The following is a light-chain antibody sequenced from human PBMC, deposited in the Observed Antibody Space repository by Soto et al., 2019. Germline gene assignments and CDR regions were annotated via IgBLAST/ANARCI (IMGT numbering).Light chain of an antibody. Sequence: DIQMTQSPSTLSASVGDRVIITCRASQSISTWLAWYQQKPGKAPKLLIYKASNLEDGVPSRFSGSGSGTEFTITISSLQPDDFATYYCQQYNTYPLTFGGGTTVEIK. V-gene: IGKV1-5*03. J-gene: IGKJ4*01. CDR2: KAS. CDR1: QSISTW. CDR3: QQYNTYPLT.